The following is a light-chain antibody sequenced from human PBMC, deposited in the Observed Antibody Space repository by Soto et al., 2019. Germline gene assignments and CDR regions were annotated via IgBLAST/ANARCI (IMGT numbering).Light chain of an antibody. CDR1: SSDVGGYNY. CDR3: SSYTSTGTQV. V-gene: IGLV2-14*01. CDR2: EVS. Sequence: QSALTQPASVSGSPGQSITISCTGTSSDVGGYNYVSWYQQHPGKAPKLMIYEVSNRPSGVSNRFSGSKSGNTASLTVSGLQGEDEADYYCSSYTSTGTQVFGTGTKLTVL. J-gene: IGLJ1*01.